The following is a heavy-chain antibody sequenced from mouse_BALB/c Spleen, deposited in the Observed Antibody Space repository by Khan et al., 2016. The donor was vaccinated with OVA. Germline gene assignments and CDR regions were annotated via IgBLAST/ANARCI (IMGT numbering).Heavy chain of an antibody. CDR1: GFSLSRYS. CDR2: IWIGGSA. Sequence: QVQLKESGPGLVAPSQSLSITCTVSGFSLSRYSVHWVRQPPGKGLEWLGIIWIGGSAYYNSPLKSRLSISKDNSKSQVFLKMNSLQTDDTAMYYCARNRDGGSYWYFDVWGAGTTVTVSS. D-gene: IGHD3-3*01. CDR3: ARNRDGGSYWYFDV. J-gene: IGHJ1*01. V-gene: IGHV2-6-4*01.